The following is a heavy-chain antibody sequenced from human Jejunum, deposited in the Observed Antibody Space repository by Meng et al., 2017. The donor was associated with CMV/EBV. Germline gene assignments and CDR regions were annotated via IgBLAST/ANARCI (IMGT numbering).Heavy chain of an antibody. J-gene: IGHJ4*02. D-gene: IGHD3-9*01. V-gene: IGHV3-7*01. CDR2: IKDDGSEK. CDR1: GFTCSTDW. Sequence: SGFTCSTDWMSWVRQTPAKGLEWLAQIKDDGSEKYYVDSVSGRFTISRDNAKNSLYLQMNSLRAEDTAVYYCARDYDRSLNFDYWGQGTRVTVSS. CDR3: ARDYDRSLNFDY.